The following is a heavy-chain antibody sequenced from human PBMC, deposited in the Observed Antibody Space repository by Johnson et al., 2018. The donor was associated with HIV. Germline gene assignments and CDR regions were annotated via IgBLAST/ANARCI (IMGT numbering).Heavy chain of an antibody. CDR3: TRAYYDSKGGGGFDI. CDR2: IRSKAHGGTK. CDR1: GFTFGDYA. V-gene: IGHV3-49*04. Sequence: EVQLVESGGGLVQPGRSLRLSCTASGFTFGDYAMSWVRQAPGKGLEWVGFIRSKAHGGTKEYAASVKVRFTISRDDSKRIAYLQMNSLKTEDTAVYSCTRAYYDSKGGGGFDIWCQGTMVTVSA. J-gene: IGHJ3*02. D-gene: IGHD3-22*01.